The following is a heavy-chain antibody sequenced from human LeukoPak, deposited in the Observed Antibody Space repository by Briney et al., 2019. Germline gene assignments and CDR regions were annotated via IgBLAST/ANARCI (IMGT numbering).Heavy chain of an antibody. Sequence: GGSLRLSCAASGFTFSSYWMSWVRQAPGKGLEWVANVKQDGSEKYYVDSVKGRFTISRDNAKNSLYLQMNSLRAEDTAVYYCARDAPNDYYYYHMDVWGKGTTVTVSS. CDR2: VKQDGSEK. V-gene: IGHV3-7*01. J-gene: IGHJ6*03. CDR3: ARDAPNDYYYYHMDV. CDR1: GFTFSSYW.